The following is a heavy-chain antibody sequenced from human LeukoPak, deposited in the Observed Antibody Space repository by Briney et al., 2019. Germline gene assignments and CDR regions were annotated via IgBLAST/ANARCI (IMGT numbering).Heavy chain of an antibody. Sequence: PRGSLRLSCAASGFTFSSYSMHRVRQAPGEGLGWVAVISYDGDNKKYTDSVMGRFTISRDNSKSTLYLQMSSLRAEDTAVYYCAGVPYDSGTYDYWGQGTVVTVSS. V-gene: IGHV3-30-3*01. CDR2: ISYDGDNK. CDR3: AGVPYDSGTYDY. J-gene: IGHJ4*02. D-gene: IGHD3-16*01. CDR1: GFTFSSYS.